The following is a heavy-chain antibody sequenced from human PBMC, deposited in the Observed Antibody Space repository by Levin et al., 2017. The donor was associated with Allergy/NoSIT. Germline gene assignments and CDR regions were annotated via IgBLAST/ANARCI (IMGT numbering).Heavy chain of an antibody. Sequence: GESLKISCKASGYTFTGDYMHWVRQAPGQGLEWMGWLNPNSGDTHYAQEFQGRVTMTRDTSIITAYMELSSLRSDDTAVYYCARGRPIDMAVAGVPPLGFWGQGTLVTVSS. CDR3: ARGRPIDMAVAGVPPLGF. D-gene: IGHD6-19*01. CDR1: GYTFTGDY. V-gene: IGHV1-2*02. CDR2: LNPNSGDT. J-gene: IGHJ4*02.